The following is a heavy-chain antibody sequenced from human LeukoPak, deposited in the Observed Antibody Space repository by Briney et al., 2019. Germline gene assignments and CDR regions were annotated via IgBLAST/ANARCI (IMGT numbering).Heavy chain of an antibody. CDR3: ARHRCSGGSCYPMNWFDP. CDR1: GGSISSSSYY. Sequence: SETLSLTCTVSGGSISSSSYYWGWIRQPPGKGLEWIGSTYYSGSTYYNPSLKSRVTISVDTSKNQFPLKLSSVTAADTAVYYCARHRCSGGSCYPMNWFDPWGQGTLVTVSS. D-gene: IGHD2-15*01. J-gene: IGHJ5*02. V-gene: IGHV4-39*06. CDR2: TYYSGST.